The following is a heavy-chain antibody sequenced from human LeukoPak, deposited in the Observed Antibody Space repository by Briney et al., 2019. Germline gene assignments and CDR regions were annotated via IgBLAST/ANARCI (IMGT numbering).Heavy chain of an antibody. D-gene: IGHD2-2*01. CDR3: AKVALLGYCSSASCPLDY. CDR2: ISASGGIT. Sequence: GGSLRLSCAASGFTFSNYWMSWVRQAPGKGLEWVSGISASGGITYYADSVKGRLTVSRDNSKNTLYLQMNSLRAEDTAVYSCAKVALLGYCSSASCPLDYWGQGTLVTVSS. V-gene: IGHV3-23*01. J-gene: IGHJ4*02. CDR1: GFTFSNYW.